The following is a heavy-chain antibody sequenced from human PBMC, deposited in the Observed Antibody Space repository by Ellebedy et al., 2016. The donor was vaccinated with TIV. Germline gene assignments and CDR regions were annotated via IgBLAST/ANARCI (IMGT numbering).Heavy chain of an antibody. J-gene: IGHJ4*02. V-gene: IGHV4-34*01. CDR2: INHSGST. Sequence: GSLRLXXAVYGGSFSGYYWSWIRQPPGKGLEWIGEINHSGSTNYNPSLKSRVTISVDTSKNQFSLKLSSVTAADTAVYYCARGAVRRPFDYWGQGTLVTVSS. D-gene: IGHD3-16*02. CDR1: GGSFSGYY. CDR3: ARGAVRRPFDY.